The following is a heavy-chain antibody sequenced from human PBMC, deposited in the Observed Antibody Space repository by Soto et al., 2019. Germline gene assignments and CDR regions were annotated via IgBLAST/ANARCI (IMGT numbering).Heavy chain of an antibody. CDR3: AHRLQGMVSAWFDP. J-gene: IGHJ5*02. CDR1: GFSLSTSGVA. D-gene: IGHD3-10*01. Sequence: VSGPTLVNPTQTLTLTCTFSGFSLSTSGVAVGWIRQTPGKALEWLALIYWDDDKRYSPSLKSNLTITKDTSKNQVVLTMTNMDTVDTATYYCAHRLQGMVSAWFDPWGQGTLVTVSS. CDR2: IYWDDDK. V-gene: IGHV2-5*02.